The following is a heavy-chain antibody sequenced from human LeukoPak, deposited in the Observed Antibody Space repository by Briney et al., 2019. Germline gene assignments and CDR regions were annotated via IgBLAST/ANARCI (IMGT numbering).Heavy chain of an antibody. J-gene: IGHJ4*02. D-gene: IGHD2-21*01. CDR2: ISWNSGSI. CDR1: GFTFSSYS. CDR3: AGGDQDAFDY. Sequence: PGGSLRLSCAASGFTFSSYSMNWVRQAPGKGLEWVSGISWNSGSIGYADSVKGRFTISRDNAKNSLYLQMNSLRAEDTALYYCAGGDQDAFDYWGQGTLVTVSS. V-gene: IGHV3-9*01.